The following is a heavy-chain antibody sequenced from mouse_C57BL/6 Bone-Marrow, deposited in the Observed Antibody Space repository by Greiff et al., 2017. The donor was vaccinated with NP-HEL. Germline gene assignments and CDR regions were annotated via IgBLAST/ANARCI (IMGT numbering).Heavy chain of an antibody. V-gene: IGHV14-4*01. D-gene: IGHD2-5*01. CDR3: ASTSNYYSSYCYFDV. J-gene: IGHJ1*03. CDR1: GFNITDDY. CDR2: IDPENGDT. Sequence: VQLQQSGAELVRPGASVKLSCTASGFNITDDYMHWVKQRPEQGLEWIGWIDPENGDTKYASKFQGKATITADTSSNTAYLQLSSLTSEDTDVDYCASTSNYYSSYCYFDVWGTGTTVTVTS.